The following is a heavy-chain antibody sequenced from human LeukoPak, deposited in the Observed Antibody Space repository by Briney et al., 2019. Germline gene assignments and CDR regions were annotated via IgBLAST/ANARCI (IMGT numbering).Heavy chain of an antibody. V-gene: IGHV1-2*02. CDR2: INPNSGGT. CDR3: ARGSPDYYDSSGYYSGY. J-gene: IGHJ4*02. Sequence: ASVKVSCKASGYTFTGYYMHWVRQAPGQGLEWMGWINPNSGGTSYAQKFQGRVTMTRDTSISTAYMELSRLRSDDTAVYYCARGSPDYYDSSGYYSGYWGQGTLVTVSS. D-gene: IGHD3-22*01. CDR1: GYTFTGYY.